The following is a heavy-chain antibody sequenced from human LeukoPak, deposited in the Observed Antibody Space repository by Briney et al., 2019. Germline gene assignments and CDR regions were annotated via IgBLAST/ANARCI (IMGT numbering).Heavy chain of an antibody. Sequence: GGSLRLSCAASGFTVSSNYMSWVRQAPGKGLEWVSVIYSGGSTYYADSVKGRFTTSRDNSKNTLYLQMNSLRAEDTAVYYCANHYDFWSGYSNWFDPWGQGTLVTVSS. D-gene: IGHD3-3*01. CDR2: IYSGGST. J-gene: IGHJ5*02. CDR1: GFTVSSNY. CDR3: ANHYDFWSGYSNWFDP. V-gene: IGHV3-66*02.